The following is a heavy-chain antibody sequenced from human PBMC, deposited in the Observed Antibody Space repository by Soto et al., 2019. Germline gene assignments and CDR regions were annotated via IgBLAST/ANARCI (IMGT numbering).Heavy chain of an antibody. J-gene: IGHJ5*02. V-gene: IGHV4-31*03. Sequence: QVQLQESGPGLVKPSQTLSLTCTVSGGSISSGGYYWSWIRQHPGKGLEWIGYIYYSGSTYYNPSLKSRVTIAVDTSKNRFSLKLSSVTAADTAVYYCARKWFGELLRGRFDPWGQGTLVTVSS. CDR3: ARKWFGELLRGRFDP. CDR2: IYYSGST. CDR1: GGSISSGGYY. D-gene: IGHD3-10*01.